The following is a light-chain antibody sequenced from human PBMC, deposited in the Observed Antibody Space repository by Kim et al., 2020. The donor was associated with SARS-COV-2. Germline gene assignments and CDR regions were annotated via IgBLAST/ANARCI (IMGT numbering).Light chain of an antibody. V-gene: IGKV1-8*01. CDR3: QQYNSYPLT. CDR2: TAS. CDR1: ESICGS. J-gene: IGKJ5*01. Sequence: DRATTTCRERESICGSLASYQRRPEKTPKSLIYTASTLQIGVPSRCCGSGSGTDFTLSLTCLQSEDFSPYNCQQYNSYPLTFGQGTPMEI.